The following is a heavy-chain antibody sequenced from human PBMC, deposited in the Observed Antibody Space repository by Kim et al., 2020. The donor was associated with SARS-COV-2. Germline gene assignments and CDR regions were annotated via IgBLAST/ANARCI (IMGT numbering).Heavy chain of an antibody. Sequence: FYGDPVKGRFPISRANSQSTLHLQMNSLTDADTAVYYCAKDLFDSSGLDYWGQGTLVTVSS. CDR3: AKDLFDSSGLDY. V-gene: IGHV3-30*02. D-gene: IGHD3-22*01. J-gene: IGHJ4*02.